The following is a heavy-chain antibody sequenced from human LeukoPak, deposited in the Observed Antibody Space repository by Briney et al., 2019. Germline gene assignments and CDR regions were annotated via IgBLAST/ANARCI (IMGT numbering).Heavy chain of an antibody. D-gene: IGHD3-10*01. J-gene: IGHJ6*02. CDR2: MSYDGTNK. V-gene: IGHV3-30*18. Sequence: PGGSLRLSCAASGFTFSGYGMHWVRQAPGKGLEGVAVMSYDGTNKYYADSVKGRFSISRDNSKKTLSLQMNSLRAEDTAMYYCAKDPSPAFSNFYGSGSSIYYNGLDVWGQGTTVTVSS. CDR1: GFTFSGYG. CDR3: AKDPSPAFSNFYGSGSSIYYNGLDV.